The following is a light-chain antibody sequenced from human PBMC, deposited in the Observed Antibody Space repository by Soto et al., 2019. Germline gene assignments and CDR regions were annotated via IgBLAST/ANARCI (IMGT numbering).Light chain of an antibody. J-gene: IGKJ4*01. CDR2: GAS. Sequence: EIVMTQSPATLSVSPGERATLACRASQSVSSNLAWYQQKPGQGPRLLIDGASTRATGIPDRFTGRGSGTELTITLSRLQSEASAVYFCQQYNDGPPITFDGGPKVDIK. CDR1: QSVSSN. CDR3: QQYNDGPPIT. V-gene: IGKV3-15*01.